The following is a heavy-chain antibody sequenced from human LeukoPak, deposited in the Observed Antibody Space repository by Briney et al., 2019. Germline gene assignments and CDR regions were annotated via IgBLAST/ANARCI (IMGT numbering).Heavy chain of an antibody. Sequence: ASVKVSCKSSGFTFTDHYIHWVRQGPGQGLEWMGYIGPHSTFTSSPQEFQGRVTMTRDASMSTAYMELTRLTSDDTAVYYCVREGEGPLSKDFDYWGQGTLITVSS. V-gene: IGHV1-2*02. CDR3: VREGEGPLSKDFDY. J-gene: IGHJ4*02. CDR1: GFTFTDHY. CDR2: IGPHSTFT. D-gene: IGHD2/OR15-2a*01.